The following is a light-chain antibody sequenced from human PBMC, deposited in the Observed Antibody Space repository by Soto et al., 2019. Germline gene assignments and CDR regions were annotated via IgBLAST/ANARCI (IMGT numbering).Light chain of an antibody. V-gene: IGKV3-15*01. CDR2: GTP. J-gene: IGKJ4*01. CDR1: QSVSSN. CDR3: QQYNDWPLT. Sequence: ERVMTQSPATLSVSPGERATLSCRASQSVSSNLAWYQQKPGQVPRLLIYGTPTRATGVPARFSGSGSGTEFTLTVSGLQSEDFAVYYCQQYNDWPLTFGGGTKVEIK.